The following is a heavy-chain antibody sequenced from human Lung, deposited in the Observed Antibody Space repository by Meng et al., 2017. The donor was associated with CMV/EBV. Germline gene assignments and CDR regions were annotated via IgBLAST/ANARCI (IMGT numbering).Heavy chain of an antibody. D-gene: IGHD3-22*01. Sequence: SXXVSXKVSGHSLTELSMHWVRQAPGKGPEWMGGFDSEDGETLYAQKLQGRVTMTEDTSADTAYLELSSLRSDDTAMYYCATGGAVITDAFDIWGPGTMVTVSS. CDR1: GHSLTELS. CDR3: ATGGAVITDAFDI. CDR2: FDSEDGET. V-gene: IGHV1-24*01. J-gene: IGHJ3*02.